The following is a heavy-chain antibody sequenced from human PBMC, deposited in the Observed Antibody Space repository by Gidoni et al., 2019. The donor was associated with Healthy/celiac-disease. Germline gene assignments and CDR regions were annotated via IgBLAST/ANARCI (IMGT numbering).Heavy chain of an antibody. CDR3: ARATWELAFPPDY. J-gene: IGHJ4*02. Sequence: VRQAPGQGLEWMGWISAYNGNTNYAQKLQGRVTMTTDTSTSTAYMELRSLRSDDTAVYYCARATWELAFPPDYWGQGTLVTVSS. D-gene: IGHD1-26*01. CDR2: ISAYNGNT. V-gene: IGHV1-18*01.